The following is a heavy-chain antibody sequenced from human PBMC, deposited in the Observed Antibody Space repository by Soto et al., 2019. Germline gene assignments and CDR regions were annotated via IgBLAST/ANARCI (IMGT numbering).Heavy chain of an antibody. CDR3: ARVRRIATIFGVVTKSAYYYYMDV. J-gene: IGHJ6*03. Sequence: SETLSLTCAVYGGSFSGYYWSWIRQPPGKGLEWIGEINHSGSTNYNPSLKSRVTISVDTSKNQFSLKLSSVTAADTAVYYCARVRRIATIFGVVTKSAYYYYMDVWGKGTTVTVSS. D-gene: IGHD3-3*01. CDR2: INHSGST. CDR1: GGSFSGYY. V-gene: IGHV4-34*01.